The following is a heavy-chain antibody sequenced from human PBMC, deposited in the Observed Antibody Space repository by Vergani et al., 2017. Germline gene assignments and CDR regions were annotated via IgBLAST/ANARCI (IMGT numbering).Heavy chain of an antibody. CDR1: EYSFRNYW. CDR2: IYPADSDT. V-gene: IGHV5-51*01. D-gene: IGHD1-1*01. CDR3: ARHTTYTDS. J-gene: IGHJ4*02. Sequence: EEELVQSGPEMRKPGESLKISCKGSEYSFRNYWIGWVRQMPGKGLEWMGIIYPADSDTRYSPSFQGQVTISADKSISTAFLQWDSLKASDTALYYCARHTTYTDSWGQGTLVTVSS.